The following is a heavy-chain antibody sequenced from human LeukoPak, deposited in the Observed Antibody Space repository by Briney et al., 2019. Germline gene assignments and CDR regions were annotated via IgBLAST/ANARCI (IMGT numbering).Heavy chain of an antibody. CDR1: GFTFSSYS. D-gene: IGHD2/OR15-2a*01. CDR2: ISSSSSYI. V-gene: IGHV3-21*01. Sequence: GRSLRLSCAASGFTFSSYSMNWVRQAPGKGLEWVSSISSSSSYIYYADSVKGRFTISRDNAKNSLYLQMNSLRAEDTAVYYCARVESMTYAFDIWGQGTMVTVSS. CDR3: ARVESMTYAFDI. J-gene: IGHJ3*02.